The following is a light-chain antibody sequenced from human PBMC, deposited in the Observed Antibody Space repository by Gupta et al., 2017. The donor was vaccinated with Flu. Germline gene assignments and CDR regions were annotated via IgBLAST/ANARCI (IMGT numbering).Light chain of an antibody. V-gene: IGKV3-20*01. CDR3: HRHGTSNA. CDR2: VAS. Sequence: EIVLTQSPGTLSLSPGESATLSCMASQSLRSTFLAWYQQKPGQPPRLVIYVASSRATGIPDRFSGSGYGTDFTLISRIREHEDFAVYYVHRHGTSNAFGPGTKVDIK. J-gene: IGKJ3*01. CDR1: QSLRSTF.